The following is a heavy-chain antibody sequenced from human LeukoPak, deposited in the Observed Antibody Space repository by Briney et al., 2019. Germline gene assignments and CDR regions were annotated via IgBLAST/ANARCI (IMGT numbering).Heavy chain of an antibody. D-gene: IGHD3-22*01. CDR3: ARVDYYDSSGYYPKLFDY. V-gene: IGHV4-59*12. Sequence: PSETLSLTCSVSGGSMSSYYWGWIRQPPGKGLEYIGYIYYSGRTSYNPSLKSRVTISVDTSKNQFSLRLSSVTAADTAVYYCARVDYYDSSGYYPKLFDYWGQGTLVTVSS. J-gene: IGHJ4*02. CDR1: GGSMSSYY. CDR2: IYYSGRT.